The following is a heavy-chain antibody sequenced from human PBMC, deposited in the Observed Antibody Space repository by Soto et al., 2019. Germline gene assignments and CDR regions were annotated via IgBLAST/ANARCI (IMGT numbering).Heavy chain of an antibody. Sequence: GGSLRLSCAASGFTFSGYWMSWVRQAPGKGLEWVANIKQDGSEKYYVDSVKGRFTISRDNAKNSLYLQMNSLRAEDTAVYYCASEGNSYARYYYGMDVWGQGTTVTVS. V-gene: IGHV3-7*01. CDR2: IKQDGSEK. CDR1: GFTFSGYW. J-gene: IGHJ6*02. D-gene: IGHD5-18*01. CDR3: ASEGNSYARYYYGMDV.